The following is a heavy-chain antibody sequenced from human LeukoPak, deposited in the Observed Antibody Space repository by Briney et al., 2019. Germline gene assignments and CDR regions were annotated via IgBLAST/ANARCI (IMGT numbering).Heavy chain of an antibody. D-gene: IGHD3-10*01. J-gene: IGHJ4*02. CDR1: GFTFDDYG. CDR3: ARSLWFGETVEVY. Sequence: GGSLRLSCAASGFTFDDYGMSWVRQAPGKGLEWVSGINWNGGSTSYADSVKDRFTISRDNAKNSLYLQMNSLRAEDTALYYCARSLWFGETVEVYWGQGTLVTVSS. V-gene: IGHV3-20*04. CDR2: INWNGGST.